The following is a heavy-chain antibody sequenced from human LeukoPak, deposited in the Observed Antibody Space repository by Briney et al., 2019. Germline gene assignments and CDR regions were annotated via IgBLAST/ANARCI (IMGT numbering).Heavy chain of an antibody. CDR3: ARDSSGWYVSYHYYYMDV. V-gene: IGHV3-74*01. CDR2: INSDVSST. Sequence: GRSLRLSCAASGFTFSSYWTHWVRQAPGKGLVWVSRINSDVSSTSYADSVKGRFTISRDNAKNTLSLQMSSLRAEDTDVYYCARDSSGWYVSYHYYYMDVWGKGTTVTVSS. D-gene: IGHD6-19*01. J-gene: IGHJ6*03. CDR1: GFTFSSYW.